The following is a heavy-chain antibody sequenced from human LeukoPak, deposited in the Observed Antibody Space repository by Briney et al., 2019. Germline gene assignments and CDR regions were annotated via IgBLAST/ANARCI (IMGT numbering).Heavy chain of an antibody. J-gene: IGHJ4*02. CDR2: IYGGGTT. D-gene: IGHD4-17*01. CDR3: ARGPNYGDYGGQ. V-gene: IGHV3-53*01. CDR1: GFTVSNNY. Sequence: AGGSLRLSCVASGFTVSNNYMSWVRQGRGTGLEWVSLIYGGGTTYYADSVKGRFTISSDSSKNTVYLQMNSLRAEDTAVYYCARGPNYGDYGGQWGQGTLVTVSS.